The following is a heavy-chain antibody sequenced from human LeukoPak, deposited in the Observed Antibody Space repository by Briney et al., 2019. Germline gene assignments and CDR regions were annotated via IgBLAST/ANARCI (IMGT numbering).Heavy chain of an antibody. D-gene: IGHD3-10*01. V-gene: IGHV4-4*02. CDR2: IYHSGST. Sequence: SETLSLTCAVSGGSISSSNWWSWVRPPPGKGLEWIGEIYHSGSTNYNPSLKSRVTISVDKSKNQFSLKLSSVTAADTAVYYCARSVWSAINAFDIWGQGTMVTVSS. CDR3: ARSVWSAINAFDI. CDR1: GGSISSSNW. J-gene: IGHJ3*02.